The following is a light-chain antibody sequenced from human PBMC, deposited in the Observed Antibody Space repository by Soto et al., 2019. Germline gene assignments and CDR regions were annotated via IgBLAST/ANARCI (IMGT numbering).Light chain of an antibody. Sequence: QSALTQPASVSGSPGQSITISCTGTSSDVGGYNYVSWYQQHPGKAPKLMIYDVSNRPSGVSNHFSGSKSGNTASLTISGLQAEDEADYYCSSYTSSGPLLFGGGTKLTVL. CDR1: SSDVGGYNY. J-gene: IGLJ3*02. CDR2: DVS. CDR3: SSYTSSGPLL. V-gene: IGLV2-14*01.